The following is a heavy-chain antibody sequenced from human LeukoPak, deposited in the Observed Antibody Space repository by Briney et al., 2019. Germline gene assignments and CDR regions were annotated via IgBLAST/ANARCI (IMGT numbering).Heavy chain of an antibody. V-gene: IGHV1-18*01. CDR1: GYTFTSYG. CDR2: ISAYTGNT. CDR3: ARGSPYAHRSFDI. D-gene: IGHD1-14*01. Sequence: ASVKVSCKASGYTFTSYGINWVRQAPGQGLEWMGWISAYTGNTNSAQTFQGRVTMTTDTSTSTAYMELRSLRSDDTAVYYCARGSPYAHRSFDIWGQGTMVTVSS. J-gene: IGHJ3*02.